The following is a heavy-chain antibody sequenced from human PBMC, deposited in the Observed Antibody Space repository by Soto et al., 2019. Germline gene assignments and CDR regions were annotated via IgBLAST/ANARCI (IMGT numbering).Heavy chain of an antibody. D-gene: IGHD1-26*01. V-gene: IGHV1-69*01. CDR3: ARDRDFGNYFDSAY. J-gene: IGHJ4*02. CDR1: GGTFDTYA. Sequence: QVQLVQSGAEVRKPGSSVKVSCKASGGTFDTYAVSWVRQAPGQGLEWMGGIIPTFGTPYYGQRLQGRVTISADESTGTAYMELSSLRSEDTAVYYCARDRDFGNYFDSAYWGQGTLVTVSS. CDR2: IIPTFGTP.